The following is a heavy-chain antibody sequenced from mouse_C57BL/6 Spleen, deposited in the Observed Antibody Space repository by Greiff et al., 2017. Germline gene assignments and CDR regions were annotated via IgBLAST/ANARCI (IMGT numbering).Heavy chain of an antibody. Sequence: EVQLQQSGPVLVKPGASVKMSCKASGYTFTDYYMNWVKQSHGKSLEWIGVINPYNGGTSYNQKFKGKATLTVAKSSSTAYMELNSLPSEDSEVYSCARHYGNLWYFDVWGTGTTVTVSS. J-gene: IGHJ1*03. CDR3: ARHYGNLWYFDV. V-gene: IGHV1-19*01. D-gene: IGHD2-1*01. CDR1: GYTFTDYY. CDR2: INPYNGGT.